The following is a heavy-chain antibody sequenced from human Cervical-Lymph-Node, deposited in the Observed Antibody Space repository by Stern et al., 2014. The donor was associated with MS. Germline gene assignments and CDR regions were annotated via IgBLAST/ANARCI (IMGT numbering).Heavy chain of an antibody. CDR3: ARGGRGVGLEY. CDR1: GFTFSTYA. J-gene: IGHJ4*02. CDR2: VSYDGTQR. V-gene: IGHV3-30-3*01. Sequence: MQLVESGGGVVQPGRSLSLSCVASGFTFSTYAMHWVRQAPGKGLEWVAFVSYDGTQRNSTDSVKARFTISRDNSKNTLYLHMNSLRDEDTAVHFCARGGRGVGLEYWGQGALVTVSS. D-gene: IGHD3-10*01.